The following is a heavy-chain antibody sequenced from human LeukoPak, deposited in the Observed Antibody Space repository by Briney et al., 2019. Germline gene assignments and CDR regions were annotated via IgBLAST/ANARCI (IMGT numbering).Heavy chain of an antibody. CDR1: GYTFSTYT. Sequence: ASVKVSCKASGYTFSTYTMHWVRQAPGQGLEWMGWINTNTGNPTYAQGFTGRFVFSLDISVSTAYLQISSLKAEDTAVYYCARGNYDSSGYQTRWGQGTLVTVSS. CDR2: INTNTGNP. CDR3: ARGNYDSSGYQTR. V-gene: IGHV7-4-1*02. J-gene: IGHJ4*02. D-gene: IGHD3-22*01.